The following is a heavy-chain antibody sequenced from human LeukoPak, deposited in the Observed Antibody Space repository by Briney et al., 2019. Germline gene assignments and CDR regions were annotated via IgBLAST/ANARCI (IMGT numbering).Heavy chain of an antibody. V-gene: IGHV1-69*13. CDR1: GGTFSSYA. Sequence: SVKVSCKASGGTFSSYAISWVRQAPGQGLEWMEGIIPIFGTANYAQKFQGRVTITADESTSTAYMELSSLRSEDTAVYYCAREGIAAEGLFDYWGQGTLVTVSS. D-gene: IGHD6-13*01. J-gene: IGHJ4*02. CDR2: IIPIFGTA. CDR3: AREGIAAEGLFDY.